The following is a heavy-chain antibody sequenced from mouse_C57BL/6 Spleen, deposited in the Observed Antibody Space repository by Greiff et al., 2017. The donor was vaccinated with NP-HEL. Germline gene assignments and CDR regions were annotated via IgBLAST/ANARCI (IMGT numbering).Heavy chain of an antibody. D-gene: IGHD1-1*01. CDR2: IYPGDGDT. V-gene: IGHV1-82*01. J-gene: IGHJ3*01. CDR1: GYAFSSSW. Sequence: VQLQQSGPELVKPGASVKISCKASGYAFSSSWMNWVKQRPGKGLEWIGRIYPGDGDTNYNGKFKGKATLTADKSSSTAYMQLSSLTSEDPAVYFGERGGITTVVASDYWGQGTLVTVSA. CDR3: ERGGITTVVASDY.